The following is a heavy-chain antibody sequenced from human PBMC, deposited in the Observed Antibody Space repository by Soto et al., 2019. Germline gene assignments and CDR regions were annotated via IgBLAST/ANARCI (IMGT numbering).Heavy chain of an antibody. Sequence: GGSLRLSCAAPGFTFSTYALSWVRQAPGKGLEWVSAISANGQGIYYADSVRDRFTISRDNSKNTIFLHMDSLRAEDTAVYYCAKDRNYPRDQFHYWGQGTLVTVLL. CDR2: ISANGQGI. CDR1: GFTFSTYA. J-gene: IGHJ4*02. V-gene: IGHV3-23*01. D-gene: IGHD1-7*01. CDR3: AKDRNYPRDQFHY.